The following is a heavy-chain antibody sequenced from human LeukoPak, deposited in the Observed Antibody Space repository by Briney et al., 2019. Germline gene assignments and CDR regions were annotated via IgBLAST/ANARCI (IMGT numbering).Heavy chain of an antibody. CDR1: GGSISSYY. D-gene: IGHD1-1*01. CDR2: IYYSGST. J-gene: IGHJ3*02. CDR3: ARHVTRGHSDAFDI. Sequence: PSETLSFTCTVSGGSISSYYWSWIRQPPGKGLEWIGYIYYSGSTNYNPSLKSRVTISVDTSKNQFSLKLSSVTAADTAVYYCARHVTRGHSDAFDIWGQGTMVTVSS. V-gene: IGHV4-59*08.